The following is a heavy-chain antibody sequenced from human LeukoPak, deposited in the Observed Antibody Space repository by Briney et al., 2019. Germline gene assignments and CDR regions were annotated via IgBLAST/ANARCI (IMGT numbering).Heavy chain of an antibody. V-gene: IGHV3-43*02. CDR3: AKESGKFDY. Sequence: GGSLRLSCVASGLPIADFAMHWVRQAPGKGLEWVSLISGDGVSTFYADSVKGRFSISRDNSKNSLYLEMNSLRTEDAATYYCAKESGKFDYWGQGTLVAVSS. J-gene: IGHJ4*02. CDR2: ISGDGVST. CDR1: GLPIADFA.